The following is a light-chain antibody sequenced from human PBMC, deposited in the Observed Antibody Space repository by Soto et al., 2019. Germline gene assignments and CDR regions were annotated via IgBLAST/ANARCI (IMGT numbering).Light chain of an antibody. CDR3: QHYYNYPWT. V-gene: IGKV1-5*01. CDR1: QSISTW. CDR2: DAS. Sequence: DIQMTQSPSSLSASVGDRVSITCRASQSISTWLAWYQQQPGGAPRLLIYDASSLQSGVPSRFSGNGSGTEFTLTINSLQPDDFSSYYCQHYYNYPWTFGQGPKVDIK. J-gene: IGKJ1*01.